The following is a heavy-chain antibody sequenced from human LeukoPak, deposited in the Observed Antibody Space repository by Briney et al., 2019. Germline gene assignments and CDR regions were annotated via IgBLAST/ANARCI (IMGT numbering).Heavy chain of an antibody. J-gene: IGHJ4*02. CDR1: GFTFSNHA. V-gene: IGHV3-30*04. Sequence: GGSLRLSCAASGFTFSNHAIHWVRQPPGRGLEWVAVISYDGSDQYYADSLKGRFTISRDSSKNTVYSQMNSLRVEDTAVYFCARDTSMDHYFDYWGQGTLVTVSS. CDR2: ISYDGSDQ. D-gene: IGHD5-18*01. CDR3: ARDTSMDHYFDY.